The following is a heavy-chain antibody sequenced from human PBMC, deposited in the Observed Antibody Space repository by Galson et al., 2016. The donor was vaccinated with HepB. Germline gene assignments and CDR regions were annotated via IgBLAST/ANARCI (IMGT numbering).Heavy chain of an antibody. D-gene: IGHD5-18*01. Sequence: SVKVSCKASGYTFTDYGINWVRQAPGQGLEWMGWISPSNGNANYVEKLQGRVTMTTDTSTSTVYMELRSLRSDDTAVYYCARGGGRGYSYRGDYWGQGTLVTVSS. V-gene: IGHV1-18*04. CDR3: ARGGGRGYSYRGDY. J-gene: IGHJ4*02. CDR1: GYTFTDYG. CDR2: ISPSNGNA.